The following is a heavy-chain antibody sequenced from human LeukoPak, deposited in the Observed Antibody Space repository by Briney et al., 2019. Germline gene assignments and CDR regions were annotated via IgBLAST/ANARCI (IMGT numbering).Heavy chain of an antibody. D-gene: IGHD7-27*01. V-gene: IGHV4-39*01. J-gene: IGHJ5*02. Sequence: PSETLSLTCTVSGGSISSSSYYWGWIRQPPGKGLEWIGSIYYSGSTYYNPSLKSRVTISVDTSKNQFSLKLSSVTAADTAVYYCARRGNWGKGDNWFDPWGQGTLVTVSS. CDR3: ARRGNWGKGDNWFDP. CDR2: IYYSGST. CDR1: GGSISSSSYY.